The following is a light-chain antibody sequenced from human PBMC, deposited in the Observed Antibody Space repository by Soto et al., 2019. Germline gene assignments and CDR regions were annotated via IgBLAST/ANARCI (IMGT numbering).Light chain of an antibody. CDR3: AAWDDSLNGPV. J-gene: IGLJ2*01. CDR1: ISNIGSNT. V-gene: IGLV1-44*01. CDR2: SNN. Sequence: QSVLTQPPSASGTPGQRVTISCSGSISNIGSNTVNWYQQLPGTAPKLLIYSNNRRPSGVPDRFSGSKSGTSASLAISGLQSEGEADYYCAAWDDSLNGPVFGGGTKLTVL.